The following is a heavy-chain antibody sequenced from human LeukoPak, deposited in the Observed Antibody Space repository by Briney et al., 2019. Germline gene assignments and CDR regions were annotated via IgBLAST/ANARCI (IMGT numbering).Heavy chain of an antibody. Sequence: SGGSLRLSCAASGFTFSSYAMSWVRQAPGKGLEWVSAISGSGGSTYYADSVKGRFTISRDNSKNTLYLQMNSLRAEDTAVYYCAKVHYYDDAFDIWGQGTMVTVSS. CDR2: ISGSGGST. CDR3: AKVHYYDDAFDI. V-gene: IGHV3-23*01. D-gene: IGHD3-22*01. J-gene: IGHJ3*02. CDR1: GFTFSSYA.